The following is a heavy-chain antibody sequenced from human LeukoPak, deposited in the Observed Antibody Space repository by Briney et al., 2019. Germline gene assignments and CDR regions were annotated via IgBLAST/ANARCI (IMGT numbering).Heavy chain of an antibody. CDR2: IHPNSGGT. Sequence: ASVKVSCKASGYTFTGYYLHWVRQAPGQGLEWMGWIHPNSGGTNYAQKFQGRVTMTRDTSLSTAYMDLSRLTSDDTAVYYCARDWPGISLHFDLWGRGTLITVSS. D-gene: IGHD2-15*01. V-gene: IGHV1-2*02. CDR3: ARDWPGISLHFDL. CDR1: GYTFTGYY. J-gene: IGHJ2*01.